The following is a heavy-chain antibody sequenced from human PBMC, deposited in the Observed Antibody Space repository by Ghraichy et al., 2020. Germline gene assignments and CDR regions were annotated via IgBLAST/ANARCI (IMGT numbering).Heavy chain of an antibody. CDR2: IDGDGSTT. Sequence: GGSLRLSCVVSGFTFSSAWVHWVRQSPGKGLVWVSRIDGDGSTTNYADSVKGRFTISRDNAKNTLYLQMNSLRVEDTAVYYCAIIGWDFAYWGQGTLVTVSS. V-gene: IGHV3-74*01. D-gene: IGHD1-26*01. CDR3: AIIGWDFAY. CDR1: GFTFSSAW. J-gene: IGHJ4*02.